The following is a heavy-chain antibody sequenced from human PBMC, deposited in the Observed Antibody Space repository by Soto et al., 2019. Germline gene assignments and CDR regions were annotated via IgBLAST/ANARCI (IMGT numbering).Heavy chain of an antibody. CDR2: IYDDGSA. CDR1: GGPISSSY. J-gene: IGHJ5*02. V-gene: IGHV4-59*01. CDR3: ARDKYCSGGSCRKNWFDP. D-gene: IGHD2-15*01. Sequence: PSETLSLTCTVSGGPISSSYWSWIRQPPGKGLEWLAYIYDDGSANYNPSLKSRATISLDMSKNQFSLKLTSVTAADTAVYYCARDKYCSGGSCRKNWFDPWGQG.